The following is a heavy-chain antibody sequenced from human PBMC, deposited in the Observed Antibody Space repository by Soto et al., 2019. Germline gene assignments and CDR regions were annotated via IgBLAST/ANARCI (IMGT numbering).Heavy chain of an antibody. D-gene: IGHD2-21*01. V-gene: IGHV1-18*01. Sequence: ASVKVSCKASGYTFTSYGISWVRQAPGQGLEWMGWISAYNDNTKYAENFQGRVTLTTDTSTNTVYMELRSLTPDDTGVYFCARKPYSHYYGMDVWGQGTSVTVSS. CDR2: ISAYNDNT. J-gene: IGHJ6*02. CDR1: GYTFTSYG. CDR3: ARKPYSHYYGMDV.